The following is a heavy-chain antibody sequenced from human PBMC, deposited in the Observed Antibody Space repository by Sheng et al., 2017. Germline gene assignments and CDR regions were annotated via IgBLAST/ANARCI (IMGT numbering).Heavy chain of an antibody. CDR3: AKLSGGTYHSGRGYIDY. Sequence: EVQLVESGGGLEQPGGSLRLSCAASAFTLSSYAMSWVRQAPGKGLEWVSAISGSGGTTYYADSVKGRFSISRDNSKNTLYLQMNSLRGEDTAIYYCAKLSGGTYHSGRGYIDYWGQGTLVTVS. CDR2: ISGSGGTT. J-gene: IGHJ4*02. D-gene: IGHD2-15*01. V-gene: IGHV3-23*04. CDR1: AFTLSSYA.